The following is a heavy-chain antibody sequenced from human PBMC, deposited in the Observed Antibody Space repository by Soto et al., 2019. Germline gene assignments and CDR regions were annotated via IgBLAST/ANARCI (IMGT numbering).Heavy chain of an antibody. J-gene: IGHJ5*02. Sequence: QVQVQESGPGLVKPSETLSLTCTVSGGSINNYYCSWIRQAAGKGLEWIGRIYSSGTTNYNPSLKSRVTMSVDMSKSRFSLTLRAVTAADTAVYYCVRDIGGSGWFAPWGQGTLVAVSS. CDR1: GGSINNYY. D-gene: IGHD2-15*01. V-gene: IGHV4-4*07. CDR3: VRDIGGSGWFAP. CDR2: IYSSGTT.